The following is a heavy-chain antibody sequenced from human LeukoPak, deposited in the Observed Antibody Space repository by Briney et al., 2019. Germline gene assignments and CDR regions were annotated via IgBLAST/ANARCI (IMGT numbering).Heavy chain of an antibody. Sequence: PGGSLRLSCAASGFTFSSYAMHWVRQAPGKGLECVSAISTNGGGTYYANSVKGRFTIARDNSKNTLYLQMGSLRVEDMAVYYWARDLVVGATGFDFWGQGTLVTVSS. CDR2: ISTNGGGT. J-gene: IGHJ3*01. CDR1: GFTFSSYA. CDR3: ARDLVVGATGFDF. D-gene: IGHD1-26*01. V-gene: IGHV3-64*01.